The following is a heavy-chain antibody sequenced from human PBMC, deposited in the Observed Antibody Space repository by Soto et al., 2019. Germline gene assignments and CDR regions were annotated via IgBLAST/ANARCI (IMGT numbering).Heavy chain of an antibody. CDR1: GGSISGSYYY. D-gene: IGHD1-20*01. Sequence: SETLSLTCAVSGGSISGSYYYWGWLRQSPGRGPEWIGSVFYTGFTFYNPSLESRVSVSVDTSKNQFSLKVSAVTAADTAVYYCASSQKGYNWNYFDHWGQGALVTVSS. J-gene: IGHJ4*02. CDR3: ASSQKGYNWNYFDH. V-gene: IGHV4-39*01. CDR2: VFYTGFT.